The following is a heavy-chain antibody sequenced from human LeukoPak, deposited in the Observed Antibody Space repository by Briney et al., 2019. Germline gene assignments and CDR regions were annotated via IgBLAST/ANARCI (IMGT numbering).Heavy chain of an antibody. CDR1: GLTFSDHH. Sequence: PGGSLRLSCAASGLTFSDHHMDWVRQAPGKGLEWVAFIRYDGSNKYYADSVKGRFTISGDNSKNTLYLQMNSLRAEDTAVYYCAKDGVPAAWVLGAFDIWGQGTMVTVSS. CDR2: IRYDGSNK. CDR3: AKDGVPAAWVLGAFDI. D-gene: IGHD2-2*01. J-gene: IGHJ3*02. V-gene: IGHV3-30*02.